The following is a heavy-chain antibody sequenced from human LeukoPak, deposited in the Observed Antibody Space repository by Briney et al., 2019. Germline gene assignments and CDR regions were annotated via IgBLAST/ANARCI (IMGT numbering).Heavy chain of an antibody. CDR3: ATDSYVSGSYYRLFY. D-gene: IGHD3-10*01. CDR1: EFSVGSNY. J-gene: IGHJ4*02. V-gene: IGHV3-74*01. Sequence: GGSLGLSCAASEFSVGSNYMTWVRQAPGKGLVWVSGINSDGGTTTYADSVKGRFTISRDNAKNTLYLQMNNLRAEDTAIYYCATDSYVSGSYYRLFYWGQGTLVTVSS. CDR2: INSDGGTT.